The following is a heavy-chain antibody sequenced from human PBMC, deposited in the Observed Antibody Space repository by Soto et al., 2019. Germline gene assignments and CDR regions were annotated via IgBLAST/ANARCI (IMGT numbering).Heavy chain of an antibody. CDR3: AHLVVAGLTYYFDY. J-gene: IGHJ4*02. V-gene: IGHV2-5*02. CDR2: IYWDDDK. Sequence: QITLKESGPTLVKPTQTLTLTCTFSGFSLSTSAVGVGWIRQPPGKALEWLAFIYWDDDKRYSPSLQSSLTITQDTSKNLVALAMTSLDPGDTATYYGAHLVVAGLTYYFDYWGQGTLVTVYS. CDR1: GFSLSTSAVG. D-gene: IGHD2-15*01.